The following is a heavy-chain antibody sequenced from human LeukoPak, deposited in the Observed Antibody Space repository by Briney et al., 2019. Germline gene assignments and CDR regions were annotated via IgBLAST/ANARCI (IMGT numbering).Heavy chain of an antibody. D-gene: IGHD3-3*01. Sequence: TGGSLRLSCAASGFTFSSYAMHWVRQAPGKGLEYVSAISSNGGSTYCANSVKGRFTISRDNSKNTLYLQMGSLRAEDMAVYYCARGYDFWSGYWSHSDYWGQGTLVTVSS. CDR3: ARGYDFWSGYWSHSDY. J-gene: IGHJ4*02. CDR1: GFTFSSYA. V-gene: IGHV3-64*01. CDR2: ISSNGGST.